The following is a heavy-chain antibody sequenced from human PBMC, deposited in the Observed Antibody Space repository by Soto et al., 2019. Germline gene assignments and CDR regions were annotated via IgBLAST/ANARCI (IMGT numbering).Heavy chain of an antibody. J-gene: IGHJ5*02. Sequence: QVQLQQWGAGLLKPSETRSLTCAVDGGCFSGYYWSWIRQPPGNGLEWIGEINHSGSTNYNPSLKSRVTISVDTSKNQFSLKLSSVTAADTAVYYCARGQGGYSYPNWFDHWGQGTLVTVSS. CDR2: INHSGST. V-gene: IGHV4-34*01. D-gene: IGHD5-18*01. CDR3: ARGQGGYSYPNWFDH. CDR1: GGCFSGYY.